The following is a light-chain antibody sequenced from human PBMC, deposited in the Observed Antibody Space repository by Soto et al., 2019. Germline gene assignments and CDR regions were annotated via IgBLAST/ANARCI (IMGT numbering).Light chain of an antibody. Sequence: QSVLTQPPSVSGAPGQRITISCTGSSSNIGADYDVHWHQLLPGAAPKLLISDNNNRPSGVPDRFSGSKSGTSASLVITGLQPEDEADYYCQSYDNSLGGHVVFGGGTQLTVL. CDR1: SSNIGADYD. J-gene: IGLJ7*01. CDR2: DNN. V-gene: IGLV1-40*01. CDR3: QSYDNSLGGHVV.